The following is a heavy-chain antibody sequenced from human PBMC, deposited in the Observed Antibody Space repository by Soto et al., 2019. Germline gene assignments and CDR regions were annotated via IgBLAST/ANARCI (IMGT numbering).Heavy chain of an antibody. CDR2: ICYDGSTK. D-gene: IGHD3-3*01. J-gene: IGHJ6*02. CDR1: GFTFSSYG. V-gene: IGHV3-33*01. CDR3: ARDPRLLRFLEWSNYYYGMDV. Sequence: GGSLTLSCAASGFTFSSYGMHWVRQAPGKGLEWVAVICYDGSTKYYADSVKGRFTSRRDNSNNTLYLQMNSMRAEVTAVYYCARDPRLLRFLEWSNYYYGMDVWGQGTTVTVSS.